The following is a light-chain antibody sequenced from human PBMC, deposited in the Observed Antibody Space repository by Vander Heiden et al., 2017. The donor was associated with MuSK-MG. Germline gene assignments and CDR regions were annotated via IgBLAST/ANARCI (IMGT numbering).Light chain of an antibody. CDR1: QTVSSW. CDR2: AAS. CDR3: QQAASFPLT. Sequence: DIQMTQSPSSIAASVGDRVTISCRASQTVSSWLAWYQQKPGKLPQLLIFAASTLQSGVPSRFSGSGSGTDFTLTINSLQPEDFATYYCQQAASFPLTFGGGAKVEI. V-gene: IGKV1-12*01. J-gene: IGKJ4*02.